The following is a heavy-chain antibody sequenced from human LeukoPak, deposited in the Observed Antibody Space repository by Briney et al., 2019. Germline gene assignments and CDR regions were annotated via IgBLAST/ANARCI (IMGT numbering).Heavy chain of an antibody. D-gene: IGHD3-22*01. V-gene: IGHV3-7*01. CDR1: GFTFSRYW. J-gene: IGHJ4*02. CDR3: ARPGYYYDSSGYYDY. Sequence: GGSLRLSCAASGFTFSRYWMSWVRQAPGKGLEWVANIKQDGSEKYYVDSVKGRFTISRDNAKNSLYLQMKSLRAEDTAVYYCARPGYYYDSSGYYDYWGQGTLVTVSS. CDR2: IKQDGSEK.